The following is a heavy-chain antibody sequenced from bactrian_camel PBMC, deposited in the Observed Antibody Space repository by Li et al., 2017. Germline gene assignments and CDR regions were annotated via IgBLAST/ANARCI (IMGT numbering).Heavy chain of an antibody. Sequence: VQLVESGGGSVQAGGSLRLSCTVSGRRYNSKCVGWFRQGPGKERYQREGIAGLSTSGGSTTYHDSVKGRFTISRDNVKNTLYLQLNSLKTEDTAMYYCAGSTVASWYEGFGYWGQGTQVTVS. CDR1: GRRYNSKC. CDR2: LSTSGGST. V-gene: IGHV3S54*01. D-gene: IGHD6*01. CDR3: AGSTVASWYEGFGY. J-gene: IGHJ6*01.